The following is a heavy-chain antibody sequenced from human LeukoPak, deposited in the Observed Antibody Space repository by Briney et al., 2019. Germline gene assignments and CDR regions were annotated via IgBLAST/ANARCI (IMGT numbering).Heavy chain of an antibody. D-gene: IGHD2-15*01. Sequence: SETLCLTCTVSGYSISSDYCWSWMRQPPGKGLERIGSVCHTGTTYYYPSLKSRLTISVDTSKNQFSLNLNSVTAADTAVYYCARLVVLVGATRWFDPWGQGTLVTVPS. J-gene: IGHJ5*02. V-gene: IGHV4-38-2*02. CDR2: VCHTGTT. CDR1: GYSISSDYC. CDR3: ARLVVLVGATRWFDP.